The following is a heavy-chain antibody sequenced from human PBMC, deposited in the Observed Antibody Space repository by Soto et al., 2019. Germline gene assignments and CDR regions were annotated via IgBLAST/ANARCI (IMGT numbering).Heavy chain of an antibody. Sequence: PSETLSPTCPVSCGPINSFYWSWIPQPPGKGLEWIGYIYYSGSTNYNPSLKSRVTISVDTSKNQFSLKLSSVTAADTAVYYCARDLTAGDYVPHYYGMDVWGQGTTVTVSS. J-gene: IGHJ6*02. D-gene: IGHD4-17*01. CDR1: CGPINSFY. CDR3: ARDLTAGDYVPHYYGMDV. CDR2: IYYSGST. V-gene: IGHV4-59*01.